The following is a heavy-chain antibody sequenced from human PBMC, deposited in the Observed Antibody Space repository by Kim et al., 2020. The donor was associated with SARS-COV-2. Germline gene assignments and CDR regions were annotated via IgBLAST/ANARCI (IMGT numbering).Heavy chain of an antibody. J-gene: IGHJ5*02. Sequence: VKSRLTIARDNAKNSLYLQMTSLRDEDTAVYYCAGRYYDILTGWVNWFDPWGQGTLVTVSS. V-gene: IGHV3-48*02. D-gene: IGHD3-9*01. CDR3: AGRYYDILTGWVNWFDP.